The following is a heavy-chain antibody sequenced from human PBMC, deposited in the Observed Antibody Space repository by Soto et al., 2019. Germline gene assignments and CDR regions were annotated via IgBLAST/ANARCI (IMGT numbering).Heavy chain of an antibody. CDR2: ISSSGSTV. CDR1: RFTFSTYE. J-gene: IGHJ4*02. CDR3: VRYCSSTLCNGVATRTFDY. Sequence: RGSLRLSCAASRFTFSTYEMHWVRQAPGKGLEWVSCISSSGSTVYYADSVKGRFTISRDNSRNSLYLQMNSLRDEDTALYYCVRYCSSTLCNGVATRTFDYWGQGTLVTVSS. D-gene: IGHD5-12*01. V-gene: IGHV3-48*03.